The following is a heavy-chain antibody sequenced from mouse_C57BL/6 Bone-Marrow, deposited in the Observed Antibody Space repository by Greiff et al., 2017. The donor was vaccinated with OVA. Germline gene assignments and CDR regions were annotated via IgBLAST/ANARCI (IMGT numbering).Heavy chain of an antibody. CDR2: ISSGGSYT. J-gene: IGHJ2*01. D-gene: IGHD2-3*01. V-gene: IGHV5-6*01. CDR1: GFTFSSYG. Sequence: EVKVVESGGDLVKPGGSLKLSCAASGFTFSSYGMSWVRQTPDKRLEWVATISSGGSYTYYPDSVKGRFTISRDNAKNTLYLQMSSLKSEDTAMYYCARQIYDGYPYYFDYWGQGTTLTVSS. CDR3: ARQIYDGYPYYFDY.